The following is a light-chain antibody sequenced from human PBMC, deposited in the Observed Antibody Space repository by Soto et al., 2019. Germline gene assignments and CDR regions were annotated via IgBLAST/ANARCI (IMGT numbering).Light chain of an antibody. CDR2: AAS. CDR3: QQLSGYPWT. V-gene: IGKV1-9*01. CDR1: QGISSF. Sequence: DIPLTQSPSFLSASIGDRVTFTCRASQGISSFLAWYQHTPGKAPKLLIYAASTLQSGVPSRFSGSGSGREFTLTISSLQPEDFATYYCQQLSGYPWTFAQGTKVEIK. J-gene: IGKJ1*01.